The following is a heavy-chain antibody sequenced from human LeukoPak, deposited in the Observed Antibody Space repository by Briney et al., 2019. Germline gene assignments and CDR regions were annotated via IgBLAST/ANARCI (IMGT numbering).Heavy chain of an antibody. J-gene: IGHJ4*02. CDR3: ARDPPPYYDSSGYPNY. CDR2: IYYSGST. CDR1: GGSISSYY. D-gene: IGHD3-22*01. V-gene: IGHV4-59*01. Sequence: SETLSLTCTVSGGSISSYYWSWIRQPPGKGLEWIGYIYYSGSTNYNPSLKSRVTISVDTSKNQFSLKLSSVTAADTAVYYCARDPPPYYDSSGYPNYWGQGTLVTVSS.